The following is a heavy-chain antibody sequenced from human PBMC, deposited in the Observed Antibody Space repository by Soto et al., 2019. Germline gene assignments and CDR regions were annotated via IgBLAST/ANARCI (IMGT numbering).Heavy chain of an antibody. D-gene: IGHD4-17*01. CDR1: GFTFSSYS. CDR2: ISSSSSYI. CDR3: ARAYLRWDNWLDP. Sequence: GGSLRLSCAASGFTFSSYSMNWVRQAPGKGPEWVSSISSSSSYIYYADSVKGRFTISRDNAKNSLYLQMNSLRAEDTAVYYCARAYLRWDNWLDPWGQGTLVTVSS. V-gene: IGHV3-21*01. J-gene: IGHJ5*02.